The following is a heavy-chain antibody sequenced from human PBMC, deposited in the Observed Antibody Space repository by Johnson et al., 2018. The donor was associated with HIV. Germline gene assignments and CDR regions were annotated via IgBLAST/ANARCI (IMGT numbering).Heavy chain of an antibody. CDR2: ISYDGSNK. D-gene: IGHD2-21*01. CDR3: ARDAPRYSFDI. V-gene: IGHV3-30-3*01. CDR1: GFTFSSYA. J-gene: IGHJ3*02. Sequence: QVQLVESGGGVVQPGRSLRLSCAASGFTFSSYAMHWVRQAPGKWLEWVAVISYDGSNKYYADSVKGRFTISRDNSKNTLYLQMNSLRAEDTAVYYCARDAPRYSFDIWGQGTMVTVSS.